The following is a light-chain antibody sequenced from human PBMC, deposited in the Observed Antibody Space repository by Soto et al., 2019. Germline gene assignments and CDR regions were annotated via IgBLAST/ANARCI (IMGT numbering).Light chain of an antibody. CDR1: QSLLHSNGYNY. Sequence: IVMTQSPLSLPVTPGEPASISCRSSQSLLHSNGYNYLDWYLQKPGQSPQLLIYLGSNRASGVPDGFSGSGSGTDFTLKISRVEAEGVGVYYCMQALQTPFTFGPGTKVDIK. V-gene: IGKV2-28*01. J-gene: IGKJ3*01. CDR2: LGS. CDR3: MQALQTPFT.